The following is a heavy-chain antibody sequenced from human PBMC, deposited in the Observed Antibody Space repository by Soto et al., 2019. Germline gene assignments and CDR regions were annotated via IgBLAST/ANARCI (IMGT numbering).Heavy chain of an antibody. J-gene: IGHJ4*02. V-gene: IGHV3-11*01. CDR1: GFTFSDYF. CDR3: ARDRMVFNY. CDR2: VTTDTI. Sequence: QVQLVESGGGLVKAGESLTLSCAASGFTFSDYFMTWIRQAPGKGLEWVSYVTTDTIHYADAVKGRFTLSRDSAKNSLYLQMINRRAEDTGVYYCARDRMVFNYWGQGALVTVSS. D-gene: IGHD2-8*01.